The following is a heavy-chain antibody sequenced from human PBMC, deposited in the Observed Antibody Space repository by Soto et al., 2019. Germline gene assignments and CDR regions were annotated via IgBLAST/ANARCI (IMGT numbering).Heavy chain of an antibody. J-gene: IGHJ5*02. V-gene: IGHV3-21*01. CDR3: TTEYNSRQDLNH. D-gene: IGHD6-6*01. CDR1: GFTFSTCS. CDR2: ISATGTYT. Sequence: EVQLVESGGGLVEPGGSLRLSCATSGFTFSTCSMNWVRQAPGKGLEWVSSISATGTYTFYADSLKGRFTISRDNARNSLFLQLSSLRVEDTALYYCTTEYNSRQDLNHWCQGALVTVSS.